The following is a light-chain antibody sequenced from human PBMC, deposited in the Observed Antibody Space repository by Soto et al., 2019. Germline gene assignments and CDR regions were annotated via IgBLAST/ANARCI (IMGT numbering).Light chain of an antibody. Sequence: EIVLTQSPCTLSLSPGEGATLSCRASQSVSNNYLAWYQQKPGQAPRLVISGASSRATAIPDRFSGSGSGTDFTLTISRLEPEDFAVYYCQQYVSSPLTFGGGTKVDIK. J-gene: IGKJ4*01. CDR1: QSVSNNY. V-gene: IGKV3-20*01. CDR3: QQYVSSPLT. CDR2: GAS.